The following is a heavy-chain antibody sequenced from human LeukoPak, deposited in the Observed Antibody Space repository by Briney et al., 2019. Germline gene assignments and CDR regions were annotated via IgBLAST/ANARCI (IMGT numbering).Heavy chain of an antibody. CDR2: IYSSGST. Sequence: SETLSLTCTVSGGSISGYYWSWIRQPPGKGLEWIGYIYSSGSTNYNPSLKSRVTISVDTSKNQFSLKLSSVTAADTAVYYCARGTLGDYWGQGTLVTVSS. J-gene: IGHJ4*02. CDR3: ARGTLGDY. CDR1: GGSISGYY. D-gene: IGHD2-2*01. V-gene: IGHV4-59*01.